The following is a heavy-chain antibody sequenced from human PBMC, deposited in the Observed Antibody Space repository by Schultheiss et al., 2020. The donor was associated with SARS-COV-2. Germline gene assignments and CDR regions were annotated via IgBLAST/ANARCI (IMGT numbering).Heavy chain of an antibody. Sequence: SQTLSLTCTVSGGSISSGGYYWSWIRQHPGKGLEWIGYIYYSGSTYYNPSLKSRVTISVDTSKNQFSLKLSSVTAADTAVYYCASTHDYSNYPNWFDPWGQGTLVTVSS. D-gene: IGHD4-11*01. CDR1: GGSISSGGYY. CDR2: IYYSGST. V-gene: IGHV4-31*03. CDR3: ASTHDYSNYPNWFDP. J-gene: IGHJ5*02.